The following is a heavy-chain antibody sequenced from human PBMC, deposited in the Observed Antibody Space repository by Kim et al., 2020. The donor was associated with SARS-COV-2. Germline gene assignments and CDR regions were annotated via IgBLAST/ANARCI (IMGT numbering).Heavy chain of an antibody. CDR3: APYSSGFGH. V-gene: IGHV1-24*01. Sequence: DGKITYAQEFQGRVTMTEDTSTDTAYMELSSLRSEDTAMYYCAPYSSGFGHWGQGTLVTVSS. J-gene: IGHJ4*02. CDR2: DGKI. D-gene: IGHD3-22*01.